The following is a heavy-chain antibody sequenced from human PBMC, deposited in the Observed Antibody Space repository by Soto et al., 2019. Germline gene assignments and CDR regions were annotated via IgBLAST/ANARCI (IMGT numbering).Heavy chain of an antibody. V-gene: IGHV4-34*01. CDR1: GGSFSGYY. J-gene: IGHJ4*02. CDR3: ARLKAAAGTY. CDR2: INHSGST. Sequence: PSETLSLTCAVYGGSFSGYYWSWIRQPPGKGLEWIGEINHSGSTNYNPSLKSRVTISVDTSKNQFSLKLSSVTAADTAVYYCARLKAAAGTYWGQGTLVTVSS. D-gene: IGHD6-13*01.